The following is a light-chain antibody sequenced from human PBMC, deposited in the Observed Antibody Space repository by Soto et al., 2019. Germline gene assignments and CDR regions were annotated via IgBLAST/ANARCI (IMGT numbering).Light chain of an antibody. Sequence: EIVVTQSPGTLSLSPGERSTLSCRASQSVSSNLAWYQQKPCQAPRLLIYGASTSATGIPARFSGSGSGTEFTLTISSLQYDDFAAYYCQQYNNWHSTTFGQGTRLEIK. CDR3: QQYNNWHSTT. CDR2: GAS. J-gene: IGKJ5*01. V-gene: IGKV3-15*01. CDR1: QSVSSN.